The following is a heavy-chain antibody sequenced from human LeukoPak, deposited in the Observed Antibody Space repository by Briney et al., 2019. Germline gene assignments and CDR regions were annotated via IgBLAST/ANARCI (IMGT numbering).Heavy chain of an antibody. D-gene: IGHD2-2*01. V-gene: IGHV4-31*03. CDR3: ARDRCSSTSCRNWFDP. CDR1: GGSISSGGSY. Sequence: SQTLSLTCTVSGGSISSGGSYWSWNRQHPGKGLEWIGYIYYSGSTYYNPSLQIRVPIPVDTSKNQFSLKLSSVTAAHTAVYYCARDRCSSTSCRNWFDPWGQGTLVTVSS. CDR2: IYYSGST. J-gene: IGHJ5*02.